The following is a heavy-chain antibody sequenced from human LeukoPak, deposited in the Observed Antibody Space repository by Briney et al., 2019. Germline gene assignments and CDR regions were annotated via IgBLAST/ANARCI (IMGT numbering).Heavy chain of an antibody. J-gene: IGHJ4*02. D-gene: IGHD4-23*01. CDR1: GFTFSNYG. V-gene: IGHV3-33*01. CDR2: IWYDGSNK. Sequence: GGSLRLSCATSGFTFSNYGMHWVRQAPGKGLEWVAVIWYDGSNKYYADSVKGRFTISRDSSGNTLYLQMNSLRAEDTAVYYCARDRYGANSPFDYWGQRILVTVSS. CDR3: ARDRYGANSPFDY.